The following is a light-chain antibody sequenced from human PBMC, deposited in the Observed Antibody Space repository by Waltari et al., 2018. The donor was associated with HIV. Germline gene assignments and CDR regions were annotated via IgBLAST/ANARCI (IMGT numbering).Light chain of an antibody. Sequence: SYELTQPPSVSVSPGQTAIITCSGAKLGDDYAYWYHQRPGQSPVLVIYQDNKRPSGIPERFSGSSSGNTATLTISGTQAMDEADYYCQAWDNSAAVFGTGTKLTVL. CDR2: QDN. V-gene: IGLV3-1*01. CDR1: KLGDDY. CDR3: QAWDNSAAV. J-gene: IGLJ1*01.